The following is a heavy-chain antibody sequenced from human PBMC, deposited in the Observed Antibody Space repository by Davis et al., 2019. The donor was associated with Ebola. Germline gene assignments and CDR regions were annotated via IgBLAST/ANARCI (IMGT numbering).Heavy chain of an antibody. J-gene: IGHJ5*02. CDR1: GGSFTDYF. CDR2: TSHHPDYT. Sequence: SETLSLTCAVYGGSFTDYFWSWIRQPPGKGLEWIGETSHHPDYTNYSPSFGGRVTISVDSSKNQFSLKIHSVTAADTAVYYCATTAMTSISPLGLGYNFFDAWGQGTLVTVST. V-gene: IGHV4-34*01. CDR3: ATTAMTSISPLGLGYNFFDA. D-gene: IGHD1-1*01.